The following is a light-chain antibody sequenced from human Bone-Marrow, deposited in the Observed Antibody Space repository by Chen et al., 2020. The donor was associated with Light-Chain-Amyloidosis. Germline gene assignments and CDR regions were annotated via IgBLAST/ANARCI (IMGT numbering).Light chain of an antibody. CDR1: DLPTKY. V-gene: IGLV3-25*03. CDR3: QSADSSGTYEVI. Sequence: SYELTQPPSVSVSPGQTARITCSGDDLPTKYAYWYQQKTGQAPVLVIHIDTERPSGISERFSGSSSGTTATLNISGVQAEDEDDYHCQSADSSGTYEVIFGGGTKLTVL. CDR2: IDT. J-gene: IGLJ2*01.